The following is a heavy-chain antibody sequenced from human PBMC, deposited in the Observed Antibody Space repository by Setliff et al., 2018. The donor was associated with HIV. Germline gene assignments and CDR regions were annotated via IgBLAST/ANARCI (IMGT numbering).Heavy chain of an antibody. CDR2: IYYSGST. CDR3: ARHNTGYSYGYDYYYYYMDV. CDR1: GGSISSSSYY. V-gene: IGHV4-39*01. J-gene: IGHJ6*03. Sequence: SETLSLTCTVSGGSISSSSYYWGWIRQPPGKGLEWIGSIYYSGSTYYNPSLKSRVTISVDTSKNQFPLKLSSVTAADTAVYYCARHNTGYSYGYDYYYYYMDVWGKGTTVTV. D-gene: IGHD5-18*01.